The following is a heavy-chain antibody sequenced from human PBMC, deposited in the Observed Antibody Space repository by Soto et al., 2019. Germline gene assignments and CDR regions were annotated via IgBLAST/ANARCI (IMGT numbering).Heavy chain of an antibody. CDR3: ARWWSGSRQGFDP. CDR1: GVSISSGDYY. V-gene: IGHV4-31*03. Sequence: QVQLQESGPGLVKPSQTLSLTCTVSGVSISSGDYYWSWIRQHPGKGLEWIGYIYYSGSTYYNPSLRSRVTMSVDTSKNQCSLKLSSVTAADTAVYYCARWWSGSRQGFDPWGQGTLVTVSS. CDR2: IYYSGST. J-gene: IGHJ5*02. D-gene: IGHD3-3*01.